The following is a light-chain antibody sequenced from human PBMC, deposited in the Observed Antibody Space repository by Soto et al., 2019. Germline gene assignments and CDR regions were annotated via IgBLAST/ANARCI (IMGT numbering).Light chain of an antibody. CDR1: QNINSW. Sequence: VTITCRASQNINSWLAWYQQKPGKAPNLLIYKASSLESGVPSRFSGSGSGTEFTLTISSLQPDDFATYYCQQYKSYCTFGQGTKV. J-gene: IGKJ1*01. V-gene: IGKV1-5*03. CDR2: KAS. CDR3: QQYKSYCT.